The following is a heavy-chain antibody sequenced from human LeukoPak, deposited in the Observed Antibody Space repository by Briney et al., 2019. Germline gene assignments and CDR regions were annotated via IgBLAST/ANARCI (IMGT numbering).Heavy chain of an antibody. CDR2: ISTYNGNT. Sequence: ASVKVSCKASGYSFVLYGISWVRQAPGQGPEWMGWISTYNGNTKYAEKFQGRVTMTTDTPTSTAYMELRSLRSDDKAVYYCARDEDYGIFVNVDYWGQGTLVTVSS. J-gene: IGHJ4*02. D-gene: IGHD4-17*01. CDR3: ARDEDYGIFVNVDY. CDR1: GYSFVLYG. V-gene: IGHV1-18*01.